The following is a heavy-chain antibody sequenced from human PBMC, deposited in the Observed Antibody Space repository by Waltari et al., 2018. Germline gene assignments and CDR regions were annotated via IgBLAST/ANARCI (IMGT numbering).Heavy chain of an antibody. V-gene: IGHV3-15*01. Sequence: EVQLVESGGGLVKPGGSLRLSCAASGFTFSNAWMSWVRQAPGKGLDWVGRVKRKSEGGIRDYSSPVKGRVTISRDDSENTLYLQMNSLKTEDTAVYYCTTLFGDFWSGYFFDFWGQGTLVTVSS. CDR1: GFTFSNAW. CDR3: TTLFGDFWSGYFFDF. J-gene: IGHJ4*02. D-gene: IGHD3-3*01. CDR2: VKRKSEGGIR.